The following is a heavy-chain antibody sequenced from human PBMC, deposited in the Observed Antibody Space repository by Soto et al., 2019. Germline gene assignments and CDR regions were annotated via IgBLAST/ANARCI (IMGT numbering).Heavy chain of an antibody. CDR1: GGTFSSYA. J-gene: IGHJ6*02. Sequence: SVKVSCKAFGGTFSSYAISWGRQAPGQGLEWEGGIIPIFGTANYAQKFQGRVTITADESTSTAYMELSSLRSEDTAVYYCARRSYNVDIVATAHAAYGMDVWGQGTTVTVSS. V-gene: IGHV1-69*13. D-gene: IGHD5-12*01. CDR3: ARRSYNVDIVATAHAAYGMDV. CDR2: IIPIFGTA.